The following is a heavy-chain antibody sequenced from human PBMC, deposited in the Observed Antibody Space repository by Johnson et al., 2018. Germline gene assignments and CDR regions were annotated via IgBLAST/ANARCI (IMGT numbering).Heavy chain of an antibody. CDR1: GGFVGTGSYY. V-gene: IGHV4-61*01. CDR2: MYYTGRT. CDR3: ARDSTLGGGGLYGVDV. J-gene: IGHJ6*01. D-gene: IGHD3-16*01. Sequence: QVQLQESGPGLVKPSETLSLTCSVSGGFVGTGSYYWNWIRQSHGKGLEWIAYMYYTGRTNYNPSISSRVTMSVDTLKKHFSLRLNYVPAADTAVYYCARDSTLGGGGLYGVDVWGQGTPVIVSS.